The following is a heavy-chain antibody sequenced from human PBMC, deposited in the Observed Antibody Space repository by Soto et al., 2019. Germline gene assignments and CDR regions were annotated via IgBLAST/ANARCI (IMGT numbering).Heavy chain of an antibody. D-gene: IGHD2-2*01. CDR3: ARDLVRRRNWFDP. J-gene: IGHJ5*02. V-gene: IGHV3-11*01. CDR1: GFTFSDYY. CDR2: ISSSGSTI. Sequence: PGGSLRLSCAASGFTFSDYYMSWIRQAPGKGLEWVSYISSSGSTIYHADSVKGRFTISRDNAKNSLYLQMNSLRAEDTAVYYCARDLVRRRNWFDPWGQGTLVTVSS.